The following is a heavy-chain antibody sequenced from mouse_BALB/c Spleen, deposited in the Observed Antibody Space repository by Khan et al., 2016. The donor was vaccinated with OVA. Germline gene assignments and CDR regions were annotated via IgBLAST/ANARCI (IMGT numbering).Heavy chain of an antibody. CDR2: VNPNNGGT. CDR1: GYSFTGYY. J-gene: IGHJ1*01. V-gene: IGHV1-26*01. Sequence: VRLQQSGPDLVKPGASVKISCKASGYSFTGYYIHWVKQSHGKSLEWIGRVNPNNGGTSYNQKFKGKSILTVDKSSNTAYMELRSLTSEDSAVYSCSIYHGYCDVWGAGTTVTVSS. CDR3: SIYHGYCDV.